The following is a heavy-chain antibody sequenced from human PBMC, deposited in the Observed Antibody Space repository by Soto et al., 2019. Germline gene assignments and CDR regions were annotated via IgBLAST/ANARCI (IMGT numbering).Heavy chain of an antibody. D-gene: IGHD4-17*01. Sequence: SETLSLTCAVSSGSISSSNWWSWVRQPPGKGLEWIGEIYHSGSTNYNPSLKSRVTISVDKSKNQFSLKLSSVTAADTAVYYCASRYDYGDYELDYWGQGTLVTVSS. V-gene: IGHV4-4*02. CDR1: SGSISSSNW. CDR2: IYHSGST. J-gene: IGHJ4*02. CDR3: ASRYDYGDYELDY.